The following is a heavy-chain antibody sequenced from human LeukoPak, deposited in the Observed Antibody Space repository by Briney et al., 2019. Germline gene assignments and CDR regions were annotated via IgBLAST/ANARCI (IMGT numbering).Heavy chain of an antibody. Sequence: GGSPRLSCAASGFTFSSYSMNWVRQAPGKGLEWVSYISSSSSTIYYADSVKGRFTISRDNAKNSLYLQMNSLRAEDTALYYCARARDYGDRYFDYWGQGTLVTVSS. CDR3: ARARDYGDRYFDY. J-gene: IGHJ4*02. CDR2: ISSSSSTI. D-gene: IGHD4-17*01. CDR1: GFTFSSYS. V-gene: IGHV3-48*04.